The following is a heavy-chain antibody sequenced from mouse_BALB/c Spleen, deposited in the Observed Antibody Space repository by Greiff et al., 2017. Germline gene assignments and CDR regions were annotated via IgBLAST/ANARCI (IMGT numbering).Heavy chain of an antibody. CDR1: GYSITSGYY. CDR2: ISYDGSN. CDR3: ARVGAQYYFDY. V-gene: IGHV3-6*02. Sequence: EVQLVESGPGLVKPSQSLSLTCSVTGYSITSGYYWNWIRQFPGNKLEWMGYISYDGSNNYNPSLKNRISITRDTSKNQFFLKLNSVTTEDTATYYCARVGAQYYFDYWGQGTTLTVSS. J-gene: IGHJ2*01. D-gene: IGHD1-3*01.